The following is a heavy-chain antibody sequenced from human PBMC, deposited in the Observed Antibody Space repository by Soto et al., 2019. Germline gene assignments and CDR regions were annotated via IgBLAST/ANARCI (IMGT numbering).Heavy chain of an antibody. D-gene: IGHD4-17*01. CDR3: ARDRGDYEGLVPYYFDH. V-gene: IGHV3-21*02. J-gene: IGHJ4*02. CDR1: GFTFSSFS. CDR2: ISGNSRYI. Sequence: EVQLVESGGGLVKPGGSLRLCCAASGFTFSSFSMNWVRQAPGKGLEWVSSISGNSRYIYYADSQKGRFTVSRDNAKNSLYLQMNSLRAEDTAVYYCARDRGDYEGLVPYYFDHWGQGTLVTVSS.